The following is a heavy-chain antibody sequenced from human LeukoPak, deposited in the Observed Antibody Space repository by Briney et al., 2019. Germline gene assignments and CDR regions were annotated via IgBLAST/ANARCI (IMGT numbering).Heavy chain of an antibody. J-gene: IGHJ1*01. CDR3: LYGGYFQH. V-gene: IGHV3-74*01. CDR2: INSDEAIS. Sequence: GGSLRLSCAASGFTFSSYWMHWVRQVPNQGLMWVSRINSDEAISEYVDSVNGRFTISRDNAKNTLYLQMNSLRAEDTAVYFCLYGGYFQHWGQGTLVTVSS. CDR1: GFTFSSYW. D-gene: IGHD3-16*01.